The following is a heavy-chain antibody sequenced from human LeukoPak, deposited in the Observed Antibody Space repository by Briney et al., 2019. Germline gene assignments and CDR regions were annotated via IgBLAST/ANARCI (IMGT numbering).Heavy chain of an antibody. D-gene: IGHD6-19*01. V-gene: IGHV3-30*02. Sequence: GGSLRLSCAASGFTFSSYGMHWVRQAPGKGLEWVAFIRYDGSNKYYADSVKGRFTISRDNSKNTLYLQMNSLRAEDTAVYYCARVTAVAGTSVGVDAWGQGILVTVS. CDR3: ARVTAVAGTSVGVDA. CDR1: GFTFSSYG. J-gene: IGHJ4*02. CDR2: IRYDGSNK.